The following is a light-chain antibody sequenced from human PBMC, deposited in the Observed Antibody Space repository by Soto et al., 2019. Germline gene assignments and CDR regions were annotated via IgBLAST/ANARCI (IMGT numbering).Light chain of an antibody. V-gene: IGKV3-11*01. CDR1: QSVGTS. J-gene: IGKJ5*01. Sequence: EIVLTQSPATLSLSPGERATLSCRASQSVGTSLVWYQQKPGQAPRLLIYDASNRATGLPARFSGSGSGSDFTLTVTSLEPEDFAVYYCQQRSNWPPITFGQGTRLEIK. CDR2: DAS. CDR3: QQRSNWPPIT.